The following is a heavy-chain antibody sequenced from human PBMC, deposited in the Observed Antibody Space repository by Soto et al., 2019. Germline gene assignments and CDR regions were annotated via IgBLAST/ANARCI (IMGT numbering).Heavy chain of an antibody. Sequence: QVQLQESGPGLVEPSETLSLTCTVSGGSITSYYWSWIRQPPGKGLEWIGYIYSTGSTNYNPSLKSRVTLSVDTSNNHFSLNLSSVTAADTAVYYCERGPTSKYFEYCGKVTLVTFSS. CDR2: IYSTGST. CDR1: GGSITSYY. V-gene: IGHV4-59*01. CDR3: ERGPTSKYFEY. J-gene: IGHJ4*02.